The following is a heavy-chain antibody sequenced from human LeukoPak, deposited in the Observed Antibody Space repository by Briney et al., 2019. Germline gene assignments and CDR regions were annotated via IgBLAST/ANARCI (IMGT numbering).Heavy chain of an antibody. J-gene: IGHJ4*02. CDR3: ARDRVLLWFGEYDY. V-gene: IGHV1-18*01. CDR2: ISAYNGNT. D-gene: IGHD3-10*01. CDR1: GYTFTSYG. Sequence: ASVKVSCKASGYTFTSYGISWVRQAPGQGLEWMGWISAYNGNTNYAQKLQGRVTMTTDTSTSTAYMELRSLRSDDRAAYYCARDRVLLWFGEYDYWGQGTLVTVSS.